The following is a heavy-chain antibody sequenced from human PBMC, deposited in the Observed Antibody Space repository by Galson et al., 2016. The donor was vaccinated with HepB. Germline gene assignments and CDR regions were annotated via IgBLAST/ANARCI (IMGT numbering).Heavy chain of an antibody. D-gene: IGHD6-6*01. V-gene: IGHV3-23*01. CDR1: GFSFSRYG. J-gene: IGHJ6*04. CDR3: AEDRNSSSSVSYGLDV. CDR2: ISGSGGTT. Sequence: SLRLSCAASGFSFSRYGMHWVRQAPGKGLEWVSDISGSGGTTHYADSVKGRLTISRDNSKHTLYLQMNSLRAEDTAVYYCAEDRNSSSSVSYGLDVWGKGTTVTVSS.